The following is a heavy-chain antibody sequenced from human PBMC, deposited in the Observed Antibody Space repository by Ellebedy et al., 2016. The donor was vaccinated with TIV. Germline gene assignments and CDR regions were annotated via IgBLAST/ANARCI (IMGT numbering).Heavy chain of an antibody. V-gene: IGHV1-46*02. CDR2: INPSGDTT. CDR1: GYTFNNYY. Sequence: ASVKVSCXASGYTFNNYYMHWVRQAPGQGLEWMGIINPSGDTTSYSQKFHGGVTMTRDTSTSTVCMELNILRSDDTAMYYCARQRTSWPPGAFDVWGQGTVVTVSS. J-gene: IGHJ3*01. D-gene: IGHD1-7*01. CDR3: ARQRTSWPPGAFDV.